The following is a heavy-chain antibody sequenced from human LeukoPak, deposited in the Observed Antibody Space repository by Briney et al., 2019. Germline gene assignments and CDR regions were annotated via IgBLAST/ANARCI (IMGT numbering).Heavy chain of an antibody. CDR3: ARQGRSGSYSAFSWFDP. D-gene: IGHD3-22*01. Sequence: ASVKVSCKASGYTFTTYYMHWVRQAPGKGLEWMGKINPIGGSTTYAQKFQGRVTMTRDMSTNTVYMELSSLRSEDTAVYYCARQGRSGSYSAFSWFDPWGQGTLVTVSS. CDR1: GYTFTTYY. J-gene: IGHJ5*02. V-gene: IGHV1-46*01. CDR2: INPIGGST.